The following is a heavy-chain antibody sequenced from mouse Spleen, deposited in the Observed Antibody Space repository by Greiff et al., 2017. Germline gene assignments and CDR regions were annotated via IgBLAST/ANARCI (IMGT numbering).Heavy chain of an antibody. V-gene: IGHV1-69*01. Sequence: QVQLKQPGAELVMPGASVKLSCKASGYTFTSYWMHWVKQRPGQGLEWIGEIDPSDSYTNYNQKFKGKATLTVDKSSSTAYMQLSSLTSEDSAVYYCARGSGYYAMDYWGQGTSVTVSS. J-gene: IGHJ4*01. CDR3: ARGSGYYAMDY. CDR1: GYTFTSYW. CDR2: IDPSDSYT.